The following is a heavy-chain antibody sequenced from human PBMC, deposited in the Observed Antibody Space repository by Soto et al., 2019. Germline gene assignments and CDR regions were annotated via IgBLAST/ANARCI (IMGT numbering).Heavy chain of an antibody. Sequence: QVQLVQSGAEVKRPGSSVRVSCKASEATFDSYAISWVRQAPGQGLDWMGGVIPFFNTPNYAKKFQGRVTITADESTSTAYMELSSLRSEDTAMYYCAAESAYGGNPLAFLYWGQGTLVTVSS. D-gene: IGHD1-26*01. J-gene: IGHJ4*02. CDR2: VIPFFNTP. CDR1: EATFDSYA. CDR3: AAESAYGGNPLAFLY. V-gene: IGHV1-69*01.